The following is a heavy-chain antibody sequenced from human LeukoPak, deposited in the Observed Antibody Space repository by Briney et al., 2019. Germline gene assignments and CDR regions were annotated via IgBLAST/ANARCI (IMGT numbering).Heavy chain of an antibody. Sequence: SETLSLTCTVSGGSITSYYWSCIRQPPGKGLEWIGYIYYSGSTNYNPPLKSRVTISVDTSKNQFSLKLSSVTAADTAVYYCARSVHNWNDYFGYWGQGTLVTVSS. D-gene: IGHD1-20*01. V-gene: IGHV4-59*01. CDR2: IYYSGST. CDR1: GGSITSYY. CDR3: ARSVHNWNDYFGY. J-gene: IGHJ4*01.